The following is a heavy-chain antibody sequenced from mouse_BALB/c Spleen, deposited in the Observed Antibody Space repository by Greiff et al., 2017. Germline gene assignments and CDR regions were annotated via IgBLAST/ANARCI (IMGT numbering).Heavy chain of an antibody. CDR1: GFTFSSYG. CDR2: INSNGGST. D-gene: IGHD4-1*01. V-gene: IGHV5-6-3*01. Sequence: EVQRVESGGGLVQPGGSLKLSCAASGFTFSSYGMSWVRQTPDKRLELVATINSNGGSTYYPDSVKGRFTISRDNAKNTLYLQMSSLKSEDTAMYYCARNWDEGFAYWGQGTLVTVSA. J-gene: IGHJ3*01. CDR3: ARNWDEGFAY.